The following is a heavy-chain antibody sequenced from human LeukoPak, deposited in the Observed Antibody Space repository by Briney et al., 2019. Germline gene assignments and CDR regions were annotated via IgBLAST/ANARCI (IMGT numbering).Heavy chain of an antibody. CDR3: AREKGYYDSSGYLFYY. CDR1: GFTFSSYW. J-gene: IGHJ4*02. V-gene: IGHV3-7*01. CDR2: IKQDGSEK. D-gene: IGHD3-22*01. Sequence: PGGSLRLSCAASGFTFSSYWMSWVRQAPGKGLEWVANIKQDGSEKYYVDSVKGRFTISRDNAKNSLYLQMNSLRAEDTAVYYCAREKGYYDSSGYLFYYWGQGTLVSVSS.